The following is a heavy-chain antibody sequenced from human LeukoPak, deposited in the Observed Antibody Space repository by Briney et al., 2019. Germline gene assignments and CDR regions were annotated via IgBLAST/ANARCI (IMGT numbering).Heavy chain of an antibody. CDR1: GGSISSSSYY. Sequence: PSETLSLTCTVSGGSISSSSYYWGWIRQPPGKGLEWIGNIHYSGSTYYNPSLKSRVTISVDTSKNQFSLNLSSVTAADTAVYYCARPGGRRVVVITNWYFDLWGRGTLVTVSP. CDR3: ARPGGRRVVVITNWYFDL. D-gene: IGHD3-22*01. V-gene: IGHV4-39*01. CDR2: IHYSGST. J-gene: IGHJ2*01.